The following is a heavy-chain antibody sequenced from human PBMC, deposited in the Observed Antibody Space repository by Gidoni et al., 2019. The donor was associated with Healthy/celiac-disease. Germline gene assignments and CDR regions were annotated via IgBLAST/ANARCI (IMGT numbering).Heavy chain of an antibody. D-gene: IGHD1-26*01. Sequence: EVQLLESGGGLVQHGGSLRLSCAASGFSFSIYAMSWVRQAPGKGLEWVSAISGSGGSTYYADSVKGRFTISRDNSKNTLYLQMNSLRAEDTAVYYCASPAGGELLLVDYWGQGTLVTVSS. CDR1: GFSFSIYA. V-gene: IGHV3-23*01. CDR3: ASPAGGELLLVDY. CDR2: ISGSGGST. J-gene: IGHJ4*02.